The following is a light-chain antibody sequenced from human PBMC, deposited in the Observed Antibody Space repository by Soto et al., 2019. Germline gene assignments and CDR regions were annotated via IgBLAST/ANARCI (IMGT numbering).Light chain of an antibody. J-gene: IGKJ4*01. Sequence: DIQVTQSPSSLSASVGDRVTITCQSSDDIINSLNWYQQKPGKAPKLLIHDASILQTGVPSRFSGSGSGTDFTFTITILQPEDIATDYCQQYYILPLTLGGGTTVDTK. CDR1: DDIINS. V-gene: IGKV1-33*01. CDR2: DAS. CDR3: QQYYILPLT.